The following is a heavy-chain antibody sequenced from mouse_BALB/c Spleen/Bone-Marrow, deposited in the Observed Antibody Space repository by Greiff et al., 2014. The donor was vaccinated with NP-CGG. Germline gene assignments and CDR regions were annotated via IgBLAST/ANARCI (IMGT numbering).Heavy chain of an antibody. D-gene: IGHD2-1*01. V-gene: IGHV1S81*02. CDR3: TRSNGNWFAY. Sequence: VKLMESGAELVKSGASVKLSCKASGYTFTSYYIYWVKQRPGQGLEWIGEINPSNGGTKFNEKFKSKATLTVDKSSSTAYMQLSSLTSEDSAVYYCTRSNGNWFAYWGQGTLVTVSA. CDR1: GYTFTSYY. J-gene: IGHJ3*01. CDR2: INPSNGGT.